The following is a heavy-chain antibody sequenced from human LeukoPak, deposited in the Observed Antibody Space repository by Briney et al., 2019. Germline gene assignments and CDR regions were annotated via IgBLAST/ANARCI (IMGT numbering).Heavy chain of an antibody. D-gene: IGHD6-13*01. CDR3: AREGIAAAGTPPFDY. J-gene: IGHJ4*02. V-gene: IGHV4-34*01. Sequence: SETLSLTCAVYGGSFSGYYWSWIRQPPGKGLEWIGEINHSGSTNYNPSLKSRVTISVDTSKNQFSLKLSSVTAADTAVYYCAREGIAAAGTPPFDYWGQGTLVTVSS. CDR1: GGSFSGYY. CDR2: INHSGST.